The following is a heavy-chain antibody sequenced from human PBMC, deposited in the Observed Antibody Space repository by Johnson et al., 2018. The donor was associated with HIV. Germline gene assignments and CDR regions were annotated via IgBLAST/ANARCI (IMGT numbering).Heavy chain of an antibody. D-gene: IGHD6-13*01. CDR2: ISSGGST. CDR3: ARAASQQQLKVPFDI. J-gene: IGHJ3*02. CDR1: GFTVSSNY. Sequence: VQPVESGGGLIQPGGSLRLSCAASGFTVSSNYMSWVRQAPGKGLECVSVISSGGSTYYADSVKGRFTISRDNSKNTLYLQMNSLRAEDTAVYFCARAASQQQLKVPFDIWGQGTMVTVSS. V-gene: IGHV3-66*03.